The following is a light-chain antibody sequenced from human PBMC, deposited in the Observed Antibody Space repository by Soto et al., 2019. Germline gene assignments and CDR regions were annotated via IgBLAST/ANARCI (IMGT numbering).Light chain of an antibody. Sequence: ETVMTQSPATLSVSPGERATLSCRAGQSISNNLAWYQQNPGQAPRLLIYGATTRATGTPSRFSGSGSGTEFTLSISSLQSEDFAVHYCQQYNNWPLTFGGGTKVQI. CDR1: QSISNN. V-gene: IGKV3-15*01. J-gene: IGKJ4*01. CDR3: QQYNNWPLT. CDR2: GAT.